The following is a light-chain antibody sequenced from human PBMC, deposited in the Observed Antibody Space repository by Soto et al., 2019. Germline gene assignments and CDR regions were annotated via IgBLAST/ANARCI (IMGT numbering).Light chain of an antibody. J-gene: IGKJ5*01. Sequence: EIVLTQSPGTLSLSPGERATLSCRASQSVSNNYLAWYQQKPGQAPRLLIYDASTRATGIPPRFSGSGSGTEFTLTINSLQSEDFALYYCQQYSNWPLTFGQGTRLEIK. V-gene: IGKV3D-15*01. CDR3: QQYSNWPLT. CDR2: DAS. CDR1: QSVSNN.